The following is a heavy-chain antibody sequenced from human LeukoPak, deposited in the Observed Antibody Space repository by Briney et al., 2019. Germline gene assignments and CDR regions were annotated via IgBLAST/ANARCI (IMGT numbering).Heavy chain of an antibody. D-gene: IGHD2-2*01. Sequence: GGSLRLSCAASGFTFSSYSMNWVRQAPGKGLEWVSSISSSSSYIYYADSVEGRFTISRDNAKNSLFLQMNSLRAEDTAVYYCARDRRGASCWIFDYWGQGTLVTVSS. CDR2: ISSSSSYI. CDR3: ARDRRGASCWIFDY. J-gene: IGHJ4*02. CDR1: GFTFSSYS. V-gene: IGHV3-21*01.